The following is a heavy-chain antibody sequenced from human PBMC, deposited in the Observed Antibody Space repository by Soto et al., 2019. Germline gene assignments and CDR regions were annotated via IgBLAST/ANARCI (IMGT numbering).Heavy chain of an antibody. D-gene: IGHD3-16*01. CDR2: INHSGST. CDR1: GGSFSGYY. J-gene: IGHJ4*02. V-gene: IGHV4-34*01. Sequence: SETLSLTCAVYGGSFSGYYWSWIRQPPGKGLEWIGEINHSGSTNYNPSLKSRVTISVDTSKNQFSLKLSSVTAADTAVYYCARPRRPGESLLFDYWGQGTLVTVSS. CDR3: ARPRRPGESLLFDY.